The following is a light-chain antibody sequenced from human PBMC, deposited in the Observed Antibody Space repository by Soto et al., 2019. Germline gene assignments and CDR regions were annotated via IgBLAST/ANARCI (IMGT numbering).Light chain of an antibody. Sequence: QSVLTQPPSASGSPGQSVTISCTGTSSDVGGYNYVSWYQQHPGKAPKLMIYAVSKRPSGVPDRFSGSKSGNTASLTVSGLQAEDEADYYCNSYAGSNNFYVFVTGTKLTVL. CDR1: SSDVGGYNY. CDR2: AVS. V-gene: IGLV2-8*01. J-gene: IGLJ1*01. CDR3: NSYAGSNNFYV.